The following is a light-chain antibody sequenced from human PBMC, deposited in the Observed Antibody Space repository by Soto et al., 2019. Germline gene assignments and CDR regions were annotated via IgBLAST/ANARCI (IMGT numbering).Light chain of an antibody. CDR1: QGIGSW. V-gene: IGKV1-12*01. J-gene: IGKJ3*01. CDR2: AAA. Sequence: DIQMTQSPSSVSASVGDRVTITCRASQGIGSWLGWYQQKPGKAPKLLIYAAASLQSGVPSRFSATFSGTEFTLTISSLQPEDLATYFCQQANSFPLTFGRGTKVDLK. CDR3: QQANSFPLT.